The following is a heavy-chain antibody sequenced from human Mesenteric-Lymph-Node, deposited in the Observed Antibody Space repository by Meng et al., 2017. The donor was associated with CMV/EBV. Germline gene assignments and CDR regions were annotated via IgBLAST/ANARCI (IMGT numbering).Heavy chain of an antibody. CDR1: GFSFSSYG. Sequence: GESLKISCAPSGFSFSSYGMYWVRQAPGKGLEWVANIKPDGGEKYYVDTMKGRFTIYRDNAKHSLFLQMNSLRVEDTAVYYCARVLADHCDCWGQGTLVTVSS. J-gene: IGHJ4*02. CDR2: IKPDGGEK. CDR3: ARVLADHCDC. V-gene: IGHV3-7*01. D-gene: IGHD6-13*01.